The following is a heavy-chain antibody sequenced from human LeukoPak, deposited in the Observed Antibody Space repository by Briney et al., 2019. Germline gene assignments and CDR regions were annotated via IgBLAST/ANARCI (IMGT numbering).Heavy chain of an antibody. D-gene: IGHD5-24*01. CDR2: IWHDGSNQ. V-gene: IGHV3-33*01. CDR3: ARYDGYVFYIDY. CDR1: GFTFSSYG. J-gene: IGHJ4*02. Sequence: GGSLRLSCAASGFTFSSYGMHWVRQAPGKGLEWVAVIWHDGSNQYYADSVKGRFTISRDNSKNTLYLQMDSLRAEDTAIYYCARYDGYVFYIDYWGRGTLVTVSS.